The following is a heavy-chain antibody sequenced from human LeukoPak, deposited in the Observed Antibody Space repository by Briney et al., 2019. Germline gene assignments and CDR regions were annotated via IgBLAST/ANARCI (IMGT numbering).Heavy chain of an antibody. CDR2: IKLDGSEK. Sequence: GGSLRLSCSASGFTFSSYWMTWVRQAPGKGLEGVANIKLDGSEKYYVDSVKGRFTISRDNAKSSLYLQMNSLRAEDTAVYYCATEHYYGSGRLDPWGQGTLVTVSS. D-gene: IGHD3-10*01. V-gene: IGHV3-7*03. CDR1: GFTFSSYW. CDR3: ATEHYYGSGRLDP. J-gene: IGHJ5*02.